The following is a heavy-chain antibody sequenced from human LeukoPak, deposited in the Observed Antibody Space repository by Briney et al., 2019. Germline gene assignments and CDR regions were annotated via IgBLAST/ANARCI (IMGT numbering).Heavy chain of an antibody. CDR1: GFISSNYW. V-gene: IGHV3-7*01. CDR2: IKQDGSEK. CDR3: GRGSAEFDY. D-gene: IGHD2-15*01. J-gene: IGHJ4*02. Sequence: GGSLRLSCVASGFISSNYWMSWVRQAPGKGLEWVANIKQDGSEKYYVDSVKGRFTISRDNAKKSLYLQMNSLRAEDTAVYYCGRGSAEFDYWGQGTLVTVSS.